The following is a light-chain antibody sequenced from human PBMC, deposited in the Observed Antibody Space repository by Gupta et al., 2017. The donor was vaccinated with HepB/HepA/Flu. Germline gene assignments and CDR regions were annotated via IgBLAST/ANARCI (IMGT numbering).Light chain of an antibody. V-gene: IGKV3-15*01. CDR1: QSVSTN. CDR3: QQYHDWPLT. J-gene: IGKJ1*01. CDR2: GIS. Sequence: EIVTTQSPATLSVSPGEGATLSCRASQSVSTNLAWYQQKPGQAPRLLIYGISTRAAGIPARFSGSGSRTEFTLTITSLQSEDFAIYYCQQYHDWPLTFGQGTKVEIK.